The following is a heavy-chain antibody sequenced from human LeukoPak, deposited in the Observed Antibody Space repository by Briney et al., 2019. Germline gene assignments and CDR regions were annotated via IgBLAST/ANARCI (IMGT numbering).Heavy chain of an antibody. D-gene: IGHD5-12*01. J-gene: IGHJ4*02. CDR1: AGSISSSSHH. CDR2: VYYGRTT. V-gene: IGHV4-39*01. Sequence: SETLSLTCAVSAGSISSSSHHWGWIRQSPGKGLEWIGSVYYGRTTYYTPSLNSRVTSRNQFSLQLNSVAAADTAVYYCVRHDGRGGATMGALDSWGQGSLVTVSS. CDR3: VRHDGRGGATMGALDS.